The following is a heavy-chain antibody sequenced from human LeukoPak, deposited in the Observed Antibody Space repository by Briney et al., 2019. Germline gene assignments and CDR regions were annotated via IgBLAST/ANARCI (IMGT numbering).Heavy chain of an antibody. J-gene: IGHJ3*02. Sequence: GGSLRLSCAASGFTFSSYWMSWVRQAPGKGLEWVANIKQDGSEKYYVDSVKGRFTISRDNAKNSLSLLMNSLRAEDTAVYYCARISPPSGYDWASDIWGQGTTVTVSS. CDR1: GFTFSSYW. V-gene: IGHV3-7*05. CDR3: ARISPPSGYDWASDI. CDR2: IKQDGSEK. D-gene: IGHD5-12*01.